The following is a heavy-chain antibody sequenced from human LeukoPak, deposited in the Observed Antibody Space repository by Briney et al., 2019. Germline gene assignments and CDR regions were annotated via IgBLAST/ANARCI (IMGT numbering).Heavy chain of an antibody. D-gene: IGHD5-18*01. Sequence: SETLSLTCAVYGGSFSGYYWSWIRQPPGKGLEWIGEINHSGSTNYNPSLKSRVTISVDRSKNQFSLKLSSVTAADTAVYYCARGILWLHAFDIWGQGTMVTVSS. CDR1: GGSFSGYY. CDR2: INHSGST. J-gene: IGHJ3*02. CDR3: ARGILWLHAFDI. V-gene: IGHV4-34*01.